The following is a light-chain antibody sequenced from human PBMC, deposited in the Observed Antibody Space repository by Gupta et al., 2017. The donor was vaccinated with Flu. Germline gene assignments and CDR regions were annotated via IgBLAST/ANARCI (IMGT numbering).Light chain of an antibody. CDR1: QSVLYSSNNKNY. V-gene: IGKV4-1*01. J-gene: IGKJ2*01. CDR2: WAS. CDR3: QQYYNTPST. Sequence: DIVMTQSPDSLAVSLGERATINCKSSQSVLYSSNNKNYLAWYQQKPGQPPKLLIYWASTRESGVPDRFSGGGSGTDFTLTISSLQAEDVAVYYCQQYYNTPSTFGQGTKLEIK.